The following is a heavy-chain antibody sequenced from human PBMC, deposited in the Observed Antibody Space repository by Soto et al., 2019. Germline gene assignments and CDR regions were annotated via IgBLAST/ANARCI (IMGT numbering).Heavy chain of an antibody. Sequence: SVKVSCKDSGGLFSSFAISWVRQAPGQGLEWMGGIIPVFGTTNYAQKFQGRVTITADESTNTAYMELSSLTSDDTAMYYCARGGGPYVWFDEFWGQGTQVTVSS. V-gene: IGHV1-69*13. D-gene: IGHD3-10*01. J-gene: IGHJ4*02. CDR3: ARGGGPYVWFDEF. CDR2: IIPVFGTT. CDR1: GGLFSSFA.